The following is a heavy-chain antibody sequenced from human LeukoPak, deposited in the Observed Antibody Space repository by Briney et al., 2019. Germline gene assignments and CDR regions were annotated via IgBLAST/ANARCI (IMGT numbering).Heavy chain of an antibody. J-gene: IGHJ4*02. V-gene: IGHV3-21*01. Sequence: TAGGSLRLSCAASGFTFSSYAMSWVRQAPGKGLEWVSSISMTSSYIYYADSVKGRFTISRDNAKNSLHLHMNSLRAEDTAVYYCARVAGYSGYEPGYFEDWGQGTLVTVSS. CDR3: ARVAGYSGYEPGYFED. CDR1: GFTFSSYA. CDR2: ISMTSSYI. D-gene: IGHD5-12*01.